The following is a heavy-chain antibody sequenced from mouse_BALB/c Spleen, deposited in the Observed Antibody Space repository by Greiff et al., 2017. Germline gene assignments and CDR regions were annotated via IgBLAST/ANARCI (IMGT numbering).Heavy chain of an antibody. Sequence: EVNLVESGGGLVKPGGSLKLSCAASGFTFSSYAMSWVRQTPEKRLEWVATISSGGSYTYYPDSVKGRFTISRDNAKNTLYLQMSSLRSEDTAMYYCARQGWDGTWFAYWGQGTLVTVSA. CDR2: ISSGGSYT. J-gene: IGHJ3*01. CDR1: GFTFSSYA. D-gene: IGHD4-1*01. V-gene: IGHV5-9-3*01. CDR3: ARQGWDGTWFAY.